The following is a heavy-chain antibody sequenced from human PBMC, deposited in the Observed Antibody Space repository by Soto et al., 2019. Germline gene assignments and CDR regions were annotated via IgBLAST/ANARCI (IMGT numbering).Heavy chain of an antibody. Sequence: EVQLVESGGGLVQPGGSLRLSCAASGFTFSIYWMSWVRQAPGKGLEWVANIKQDGSEKYYVDSVKGRFTISRDNAKNSLYLQMNSLRAEDTAVYYCARDGDLNSRYYFDYWGQGTLVTVSS. CDR2: IKQDGSEK. CDR1: GFTFSIYW. J-gene: IGHJ4*02. CDR3: ARDGDLNSRYYFDY. D-gene: IGHD3-3*01. V-gene: IGHV3-7*01.